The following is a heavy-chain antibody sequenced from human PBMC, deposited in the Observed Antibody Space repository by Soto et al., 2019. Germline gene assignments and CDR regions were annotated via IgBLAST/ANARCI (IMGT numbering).Heavy chain of an antibody. Sequence: QVQLQESGPGLVKPSRTLSLTCTVSGGSISSGGYYWSWIRQHPGKGLEWIGYINYSGSTYYNPSLKSRVTISVDTSKNQFSLKLSSVTAADTAVYYCARRLYCSGGSCYHPLYYFDYWGQGTLVTVSS. D-gene: IGHD2-15*01. V-gene: IGHV4-31*03. CDR2: INYSGST. CDR1: GGSISSGGYY. J-gene: IGHJ4*02. CDR3: ARRLYCSGGSCYHPLYYFDY.